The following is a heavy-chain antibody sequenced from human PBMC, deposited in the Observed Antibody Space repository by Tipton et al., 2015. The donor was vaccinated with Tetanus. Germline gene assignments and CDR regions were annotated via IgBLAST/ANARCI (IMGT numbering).Heavy chain of an antibody. CDR1: GFTFSSYW. D-gene: IGHD3-10*01. J-gene: IGHJ6*02. CDR2: INNDGSST. CDR3: AKAFVYYHGMDV. Sequence: SLRLSCAASGFTFSSYWMHWVRQVPGKGLVWVSRINNDGSSTNYADSVKGRFTISRDNAKNTLYLQMNNLRDEDTAIYYCAKAFVYYHGMDVWGQGTTVIVSS. V-gene: IGHV3-74*01.